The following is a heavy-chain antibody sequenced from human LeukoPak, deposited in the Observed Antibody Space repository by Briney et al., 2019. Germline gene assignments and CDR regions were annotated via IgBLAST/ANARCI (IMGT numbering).Heavy chain of an antibody. V-gene: IGHV4-59*01. CDR1: GGSISSYY. Sequence: SETLSLTCTVSGGSISSYYWSWIRQPPGKGLEWIGYIYYSGGTNYNPSLKSRVTISVDTSKNQFSLKLSSVTAADTAVYYCARDRGWAVAGTRPPPSKYYYYCYMDVWGKGTTVTVSS. CDR3: ARDRGWAVAGTRPPPSKYYYYCYMDV. CDR2: IYYSGGT. J-gene: IGHJ6*03. D-gene: IGHD6-19*01.